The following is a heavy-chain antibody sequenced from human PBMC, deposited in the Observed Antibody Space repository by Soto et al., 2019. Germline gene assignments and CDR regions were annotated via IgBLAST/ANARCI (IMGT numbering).Heavy chain of an antibody. J-gene: IGHJ6*03. CDR2: IYSGGST. CDR3: ARGQAPVSFGELEYYYYYMDV. Sequence: GGSLRLSCAASGFTVSSNYMSWVRQAPGKGLEWVSVIYSGGSTYYTDSVKGRFTISRHNSKNTLYLQMNSLRAEDTAVYYCARGQAPVSFGELEYYYYYMDVWGKGTTVTVSS. D-gene: IGHD3-10*01. V-gene: IGHV3-53*04. CDR1: GFTVSSNY.